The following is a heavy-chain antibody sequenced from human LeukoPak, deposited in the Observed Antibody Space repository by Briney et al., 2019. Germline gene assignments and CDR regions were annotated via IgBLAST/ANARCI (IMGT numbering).Heavy chain of an antibody. CDR3: AKDVDTVMADP. V-gene: IGHV3-43D*03. CDR2: ISWDGGST. Sequence: GGSLRLSCATSGFTFSRHNMNWVRQAPGKGLEWVSLISWDGGSTYYADSVKGRFTISRDNSKNSLYLQMNSLRAEDTALYYCAKDVDTVMADPWGQGTLVTVSS. CDR1: GFTFSRHN. J-gene: IGHJ5*02. D-gene: IGHD5-18*01.